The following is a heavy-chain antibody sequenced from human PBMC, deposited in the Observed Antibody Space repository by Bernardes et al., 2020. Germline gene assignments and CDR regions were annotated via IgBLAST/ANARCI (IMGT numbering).Heavy chain of an antibody. CDR1: GVSISTYY. CDR3: ARDGGSLNYFDY. CDR2: IYYSGGT. Sequence: SEPLSLTCSVSGVSISTYYWSWIRQPPGKGLEWIGYIYYSGGTNYNPSLKSRVTISADTSKNQFSLKLSSVTAADTAVYYCARDGGSLNYFDYWGQGTLVTVSS. D-gene: IGHD2-15*01. V-gene: IGHV4-59*01. J-gene: IGHJ4*02.